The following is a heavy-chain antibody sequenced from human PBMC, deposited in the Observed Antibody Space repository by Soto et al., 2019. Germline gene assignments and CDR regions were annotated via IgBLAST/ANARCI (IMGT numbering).Heavy chain of an antibody. J-gene: IGHJ4*02. CDR3: VKDYGRNWNYVFDF. CDR1: GFTFKNFA. CDR2: ISGNGGAT. V-gene: IGHV3-64D*08. Sequence: GGSLRLSCSPSGFTFKNFAMHWLRQAPGKGLDYVSSISGNGGATHHADSVKGRFTISRDNSKNILFLQMSSLRPEDTALYYCVKDYGRNWNYVFDFWGQGTLVTVSS. D-gene: IGHD1-7*01.